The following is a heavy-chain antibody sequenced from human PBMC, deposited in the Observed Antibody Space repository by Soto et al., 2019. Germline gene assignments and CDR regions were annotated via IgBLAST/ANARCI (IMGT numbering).Heavy chain of an antibody. Sequence: GGSLRLSCAAAGFTFSSYGMHWVRQAPGKGLEWVAVIWYDGSNKYNADSVKGRFTISRDNSKNTLYLQMNSLRAEDTAVYYCARDHALAAAAQTYYYYMDVWGKGTTVTVSS. CDR3: ARDHALAAAAQTYYYYMDV. V-gene: IGHV3-33*01. CDR2: IWYDGSNK. CDR1: GFTFSSYG. D-gene: IGHD6-13*01. J-gene: IGHJ6*03.